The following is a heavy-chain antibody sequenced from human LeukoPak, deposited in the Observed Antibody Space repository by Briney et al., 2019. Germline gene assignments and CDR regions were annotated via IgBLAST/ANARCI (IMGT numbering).Heavy chain of an antibody. J-gene: IGHJ6*03. CDR1: GGTFNNYA. CDR2: IIPIFGTA. V-gene: IGHV1-69*13. D-gene: IGHD3-3*01. CDR3: AAGTYYGFWSGYADFYYYYMDV. Sequence: ASVRVSCKASGGTFNNYAISWVRQAPGQGLEWMGGIIPIFGTANYAQKFQGRVTITADESTSTAYMELSSLKSEDTAVYYCAAGTYYGFWSGYADFYYYYMDVWGKGTTVTVSS.